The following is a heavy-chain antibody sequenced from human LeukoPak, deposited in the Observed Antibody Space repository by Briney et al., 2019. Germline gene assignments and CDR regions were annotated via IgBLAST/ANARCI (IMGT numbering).Heavy chain of an antibody. CDR3: ATGGYNWNYGYSAEYFQH. Sequence: SVKVSCKASGGTLSSYAISWVQQAPGQGLEWMGGIIPIFGTANYAQKFQGRVTIATDESTSTAYMELSSLRSEDTAVYYCATGGYNWNYGYSAEYFQHWGQGTLVTVSS. V-gene: IGHV1-69*05. CDR2: IIPIFGTA. J-gene: IGHJ1*01. D-gene: IGHD1-7*01. CDR1: GGTLSSYA.